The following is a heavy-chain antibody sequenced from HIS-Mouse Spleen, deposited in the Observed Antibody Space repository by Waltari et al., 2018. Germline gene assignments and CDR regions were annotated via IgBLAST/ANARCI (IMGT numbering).Heavy chain of an antibody. V-gene: IGHV4-39*07. J-gene: IGHJ2*01. D-gene: IGHD6-13*01. CDR1: GRSISSSRYY. Sequence: QLQLQESGPGLVKPSETLSLPCTVSGRSISSSRYYWGWIRQPPGKGLEWIRSIYYSGSTYYNPSLKSRVTISVDTSKNQFSLKLSSVTAADTAVYYCAREIPYSSSWYDWYFDLWGRGTLVTVSS. CDR3: AREIPYSSSWYDWYFDL. CDR2: IYYSGST.